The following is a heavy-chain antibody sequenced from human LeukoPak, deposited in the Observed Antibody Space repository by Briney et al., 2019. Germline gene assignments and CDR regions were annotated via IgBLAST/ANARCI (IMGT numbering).Heavy chain of an antibody. V-gene: IGHV1-2*02. D-gene: IGHD1-1*01. CDR3: AKVGENDNIDY. J-gene: IGHJ4*02. Sequence: GATVKVSCKASGYTFTGYYIHWVRQAPGQGLEWMGWINPNSGGTNYAQKFQGRVTVTRDTSISTAYMELSRLRCDDTAVYYCAKVGENDNIDYWGQGTLVTVYS. CDR2: INPNSGGT. CDR1: GYTFTGYY.